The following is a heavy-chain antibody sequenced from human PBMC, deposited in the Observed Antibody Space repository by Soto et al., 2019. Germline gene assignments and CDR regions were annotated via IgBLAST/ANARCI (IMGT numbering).Heavy chain of an antibody. V-gene: IGHV1-69*13. CDR1: GGTFSNSA. J-gene: IGHJ5*02. Sequence: SVKVSCKASGGTFSNSAITWVRQAPGQGLERVGGIIPIFGSTNYAQKFQGRVTITADESTSTAYMELSSLTSEDTAVYYCARDGDLRSDFWSGPLGGGWFDPWGQGTLVTVPQ. D-gene: IGHD3-3*01. CDR3: ARDGDLRSDFWSGPLGGGWFDP. CDR2: IIPIFGST.